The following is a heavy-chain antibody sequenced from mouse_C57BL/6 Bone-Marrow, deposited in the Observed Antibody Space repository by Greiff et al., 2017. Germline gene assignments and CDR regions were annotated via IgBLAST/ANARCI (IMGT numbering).Heavy chain of an antibody. V-gene: IGHV1-54*01. Sequence: QVQLQQSGAELVRPGTSVKVSCKASGYAFTNYLIEWVKQRPGQGLEWIGVINPGSGGTNYNEKFKGKATLTADKSSSTAYMQLSSLTSEDSAVYFCARGNYYGSSPTWFAYWGQGTLVTVSA. D-gene: IGHD1-1*01. CDR1: GYAFTNYL. CDR2: INPGSGGT. J-gene: IGHJ3*01. CDR3: ARGNYYGSSPTWFAY.